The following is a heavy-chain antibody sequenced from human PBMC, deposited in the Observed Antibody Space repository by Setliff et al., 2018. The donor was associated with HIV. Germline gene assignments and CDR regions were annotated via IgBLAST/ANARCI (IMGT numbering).Heavy chain of an antibody. D-gene: IGHD1-26*01. CDR1: GGSISNYY. V-gene: IGHV4-59*08. CDR3: ARHGRVSTPSAPFDY. CDR2: IYNRDFT. J-gene: IGHJ4*02. Sequence: SSETLSLTCTVSGGSISNYYYSWIRQPPGKGLEWIGYIYNRDFTTYNPSLKSRLTISMDTSKNQFSLRLSSVTAADTAVYYCARHGRVSTPSAPFDYWGQGALVTVSS.